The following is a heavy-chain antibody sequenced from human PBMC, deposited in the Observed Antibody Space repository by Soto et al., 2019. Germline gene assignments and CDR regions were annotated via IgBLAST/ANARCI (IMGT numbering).Heavy chain of an antibody. CDR3: GGSSRWGLFYFDY. Sequence: QVQLVQSGGEVKKPGAYVKFSGTAYGYPFTRYGISWVRQAPGQGLEWMGWISGYHGHTNYAQKLQGRVTMTTETSTSQAYLEHRSLRSHEPCAYYCGGSSRWGLFYFDYWGQGTLV. D-gene: IGHD1-26*01. V-gene: IGHV1-18*01. CDR2: ISGYHGHT. J-gene: IGHJ4*01. CDR1: GYPFTRYG.